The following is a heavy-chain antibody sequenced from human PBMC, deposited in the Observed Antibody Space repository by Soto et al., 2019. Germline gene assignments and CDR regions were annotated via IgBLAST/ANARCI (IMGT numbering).Heavy chain of an antibody. Sequence: SETLSLTCTVSGGSISSSSYYWGWIRQPPGKGLEWIGSIYYSGSTYYNPSLKSRVTISVDTSKNQFSLKLSSVTAADTAVYYCARLSLPRYYDFWSGYSRIFDYWGQGTLVTVS. CDR1: GGSISSSSYY. D-gene: IGHD3-3*01. CDR2: IYYSGST. CDR3: ARLSLPRYYDFWSGYSRIFDY. J-gene: IGHJ4*02. V-gene: IGHV4-39*01.